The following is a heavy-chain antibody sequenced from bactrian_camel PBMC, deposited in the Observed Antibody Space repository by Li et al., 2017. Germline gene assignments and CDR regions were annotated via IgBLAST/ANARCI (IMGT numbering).Heavy chain of an antibody. Sequence: HVQLVESGGGYVQAGESLGLSCLASGFVFLRCRMSWYRQPPGKEHELVSSLADDGTTTYLDSVKGRFTISQNNAKNTLYLQLNSLTTEDTAMYYCAKDSRPYGSGRSAGARGKGTQVTVS. CDR2: LADDGTT. V-gene: IGHV3S55*01. D-gene: IGHD2*01. CDR3: AKDSRPYGSGRSAGA. J-gene: IGHJ4*01. CDR1: GFVFLRCR.